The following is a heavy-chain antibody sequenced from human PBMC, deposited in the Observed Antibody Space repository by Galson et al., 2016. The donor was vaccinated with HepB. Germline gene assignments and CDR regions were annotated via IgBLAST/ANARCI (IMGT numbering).Heavy chain of an antibody. Sequence: LSLTCSVSGGSITSSDWWRWVRQPPGKGLEWIAEVHHNGRPNHRPSLKSRVTISVDKSRNQFSLKLRSVTAADTAMYYCARGELATGFDQWGQGALVTVSS. V-gene: IGHV4-4*02. J-gene: IGHJ4*02. CDR2: VHHNGRP. CDR3: ARGELATGFDQ. CDR1: GGSITSSDW. D-gene: IGHD3-9*01.